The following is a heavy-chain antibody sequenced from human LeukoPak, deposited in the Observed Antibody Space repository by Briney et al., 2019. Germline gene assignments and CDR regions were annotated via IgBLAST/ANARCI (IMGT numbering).Heavy chain of an antibody. CDR1: GESFSDYY. CDR3: ARVVYGDSSKDFDY. Sequence: PSETLSLACAVYGESFSDYYWSWIRQPPGRGLEWIGEVNHGGTTNYNPSLKSRVIISADTSKNQFSLKLNSVTAADTAVYYCARVVYGDSSKDFDYWGQGTLVTVSS. V-gene: IGHV4-34*01. J-gene: IGHJ4*02. D-gene: IGHD4-17*01. CDR2: VNHGGTT.